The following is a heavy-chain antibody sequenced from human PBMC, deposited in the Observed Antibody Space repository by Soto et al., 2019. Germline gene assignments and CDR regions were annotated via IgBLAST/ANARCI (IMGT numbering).Heavy chain of an antibody. J-gene: IGHJ6*03. CDR1: GYTFTSYA. V-gene: IGHV1-3*01. D-gene: IGHD6-13*01. Sequence: ASVKVSCKASGYTFTSYAMHWVRQAPGQRLEWMGWINAGNGNTKYSQKFQGRVTITRDTSASTAYMELSSLRSEDTAVYYCARPIAAGPYYYYMDVWGKGTTVTVSS. CDR3: ARPIAAGPYYYYMDV. CDR2: INAGNGNT.